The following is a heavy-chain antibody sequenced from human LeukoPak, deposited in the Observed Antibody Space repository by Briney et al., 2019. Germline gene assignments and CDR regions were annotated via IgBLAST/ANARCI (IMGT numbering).Heavy chain of an antibody. J-gene: IGHJ4*02. Sequence: GGSLRLSCAASGFTVSSNYMTWVRQAPGKGLEWVAVIWYDGSNKYYADSVKGRFTISRDNSKNTLYLQMNSLRAEDTAVYYCARYIAAAGTKYFDIWGQGTLVTVSS. V-gene: IGHV3-33*08. CDR3: ARYIAAAGTKYFDI. D-gene: IGHD6-13*01. CDR1: GFTVSSNY. CDR2: IWYDGSNK.